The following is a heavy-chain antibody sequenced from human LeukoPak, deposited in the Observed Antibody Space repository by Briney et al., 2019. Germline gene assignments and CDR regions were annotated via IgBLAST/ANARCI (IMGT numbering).Heavy chain of an antibody. CDR1: GFTFSSYA. D-gene: IGHD1-26*01. CDR2: ISSNGGST. Sequence: PGGSLRLSCAASGFTFSSYAMHWVRQAPGKGLEYVSAISSNGGSTYYANSVKGRFTISRDNSKNTLYLQMGSLRAEDMAVYYCATLGATGFESVRQQDYWGQGTLVTVSS. J-gene: IGHJ4*02. V-gene: IGHV3-64*01. CDR3: ATLGATGFESVRQQDY.